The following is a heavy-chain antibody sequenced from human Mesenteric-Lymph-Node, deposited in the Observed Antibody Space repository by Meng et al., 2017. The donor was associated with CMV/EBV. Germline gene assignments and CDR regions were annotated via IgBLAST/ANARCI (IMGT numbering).Heavy chain of an antibody. D-gene: IGHD4-17*01. CDR2: IRNKASTYTT. J-gene: IGHJ3*02. V-gene: IGHV3-72*01. CDR1: GFTFSDHH. Sequence: GESLKISCVASGFTFSDHHMHWVRQAPGKGLEWVGRIRNKASTYTTEYAASVKGRFTISRDDSKKSLYLQMNSLRAEDTAVYYCARDGDGDPVSAFDIWGQGTMVTVSS. CDR3: ARDGDGDPVSAFDI.